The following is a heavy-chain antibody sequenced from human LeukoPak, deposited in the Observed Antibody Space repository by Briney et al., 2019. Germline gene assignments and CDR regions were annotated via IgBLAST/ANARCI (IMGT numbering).Heavy chain of an antibody. Sequence: SVKVSCKASGGTFSSYAISWVRQAPGQGLEWMGGIIPIFGTANYAQKFQGRVTITADESTSTAYMELSSLRSEDPAVYYCARGADLPYYMDVWGKGTTVTVSS. CDR2: IIPIFGTA. CDR3: ARGADLPYYMDV. V-gene: IGHV1-69*01. CDR1: GGTFSSYA. J-gene: IGHJ6*03.